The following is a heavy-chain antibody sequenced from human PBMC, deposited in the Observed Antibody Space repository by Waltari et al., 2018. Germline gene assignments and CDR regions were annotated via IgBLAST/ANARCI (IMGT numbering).Heavy chain of an antibody. CDR3: ARDSAIRFLQWLPQSKWFDP. J-gene: IGHJ5*02. CDR1: GFIFSSHG. Sequence: VQLVESGGGVVQPGRSLRLSCAASGFIFSSHGLHWLGQGTGRGVEWVGFISYDVSEKQYADSVNGRFTISRDNANKTVSLQRNSLRDDDTSFYYCARDSAIRFLQWLPQSKWFDPWGQGTLVIVSS. CDR2: ISYDVSEK. D-gene: IGHD3-3*01. V-gene: IGHV3-33*05.